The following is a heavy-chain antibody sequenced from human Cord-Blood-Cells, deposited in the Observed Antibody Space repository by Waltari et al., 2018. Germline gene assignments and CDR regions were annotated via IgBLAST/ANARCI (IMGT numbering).Heavy chain of an antibody. CDR2: IKHSGST. D-gene: IGHD2-2*01. V-gene: IGHV4-34*01. CDR3: ATSVVVPALDY. CDR1: GGSFSGYY. J-gene: IGHJ4*02. Sequence: QVQLQQWGAGLLKPSETLSLTCAVYGGSFSGYYWSWIRQPPRKGLEWIEEIKHSGSTNNNPSLKSRVTISVDTSKNQFSLKLSSVTAADTAVYYCATSVVVPALDYWGQGTLVTVSS.